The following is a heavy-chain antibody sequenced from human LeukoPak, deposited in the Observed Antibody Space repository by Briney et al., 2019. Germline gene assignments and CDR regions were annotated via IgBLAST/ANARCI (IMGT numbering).Heavy chain of an antibody. V-gene: IGHV5-51*01. Sequence: GESLKISCKGSGYSFTIYWIGWVRQLPGKGLEWMGIIYPGDSDTKYSPSFQGQVTISADKSISTAYLQWSSLQASDTAMYYCARLTRGDGPGFWGQGTLVTVSS. CDR3: ARLTRGDGPGF. J-gene: IGHJ4*02. D-gene: IGHD3-3*01. CDR1: GYSFTIYW. CDR2: IYPGDSDT.